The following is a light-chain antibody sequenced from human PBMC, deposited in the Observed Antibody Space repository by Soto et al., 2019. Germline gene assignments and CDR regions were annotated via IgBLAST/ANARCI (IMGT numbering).Light chain of an antibody. CDR1: QGIGSW. Sequence: DILMTQSPSSVSASVGDRVIITCRASQGIGSWLAWYQQKPGKAPKVLIFAASNLQSGVPSRFSGSGSGRDFTLTISSLQPEDIAAYFCQQTDSFPLTFGQGTRLEIK. CDR3: QQTDSFPLT. J-gene: IGKJ5*01. CDR2: AAS. V-gene: IGKV1-12*01.